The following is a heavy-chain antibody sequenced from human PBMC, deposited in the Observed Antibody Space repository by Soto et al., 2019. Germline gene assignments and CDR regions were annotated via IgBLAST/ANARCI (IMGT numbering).Heavy chain of an antibody. CDR1: GYTFTSYD. CDR3: ARDYGGSSRWFDP. J-gene: IGHJ5*02. D-gene: IGHD4-17*01. V-gene: IGHV1-8*01. Sequence: QVQLVQSGAEVKRPGASVKVSCKASGYTFTSYDLNWVRQTTGQGLEWIGWMSPNSGNTGYSQKFQGRITLTRNTAMSTAYMELSSLTSEDTAVYYCARDYGGSSRWFDPWGQGTLVTVSS. CDR2: MSPNSGNT.